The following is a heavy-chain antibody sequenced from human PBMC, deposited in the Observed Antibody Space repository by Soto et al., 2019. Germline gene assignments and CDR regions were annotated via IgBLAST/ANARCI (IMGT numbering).Heavy chain of an antibody. CDR3: ARDQGYQITFGMDF. V-gene: IGHV1-69*05. CDR1: GVTFSSYA. J-gene: IGHJ6*02. Sequence: SVKVSCKASGVTFSSYAISWVRQAPGQGLEWMGGIIPIFGTANYAQKFQGRVTMTRDTSITTVHMELSWLTSDDTAVYYCARDQGYQITFGMDFWGQGTTVTVSS. CDR2: IIPIFGTA. D-gene: IGHD6-13*01.